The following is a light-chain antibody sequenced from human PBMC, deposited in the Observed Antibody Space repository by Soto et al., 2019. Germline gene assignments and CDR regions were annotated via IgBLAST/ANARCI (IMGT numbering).Light chain of an antibody. CDR1: SSNIGAGYD. CDR3: QSYDSSLSVWV. J-gene: IGLJ3*02. Sequence: QSVLTQPPSVSGAQGQRVTISCTGSSSNIGAGYDVHWYHQLPGTAPKLLIYGNNNRPSGVPDRFSGSRSGTSASLAITGLQAADEADYYCQSYDSSLSVWVFGGGTKLTVL. CDR2: GNN. V-gene: IGLV1-40*01.